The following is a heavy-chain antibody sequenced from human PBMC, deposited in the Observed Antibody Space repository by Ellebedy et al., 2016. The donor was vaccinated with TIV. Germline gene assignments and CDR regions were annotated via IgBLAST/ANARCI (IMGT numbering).Heavy chain of an antibody. D-gene: IGHD2/OR15-2a*01. CDR2: IYSKSDGGTR. Sequence: PGGSLRLSCAASGFTVSNAYMTWVRQAPGKGLEWVGRIYSKSDGGTRDYAAPVKDRFTISRDDSKNMLYLQMNSLKVEDTAVYYCTTGWSILDRAYWGQGTLVTVSS. V-gene: IGHV3-15*01. J-gene: IGHJ4*02. CDR3: TTGWSILDRAY. CDR1: GFTVSNAY.